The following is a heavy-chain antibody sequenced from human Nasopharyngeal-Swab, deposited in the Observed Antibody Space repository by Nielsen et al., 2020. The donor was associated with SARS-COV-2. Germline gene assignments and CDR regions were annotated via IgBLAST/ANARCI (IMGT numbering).Heavy chain of an antibody. D-gene: IGHD3-9*01. Sequence: GESLKISCAASRFTFRNYGMHWVRQAPGKGLEWVASISTDGNEKFYADSVRGRFTVSRDNSRNTLFLQLRSLTTEDTAVYFCARDILKLRGSSDFWGQGTLVTVSS. CDR1: RFTFRNYG. J-gene: IGHJ4*02. V-gene: IGHV3-30*03. CDR2: ISTDGNEK. CDR3: ARDILKLRGSSDF.